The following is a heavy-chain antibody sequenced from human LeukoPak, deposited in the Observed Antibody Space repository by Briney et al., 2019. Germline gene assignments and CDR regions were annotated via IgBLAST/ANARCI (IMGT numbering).Heavy chain of an antibody. Sequence: GASVKVSCKASGYTFTGYYMHWVRQAPGQGLEWMGWINPNSGGTNYAQKFQGRVTMTRDTSISTAYMELSRLRSDDTAVYYCASTIFRIGLISSSLDVWGKGTTVTVSS. J-gene: IGHJ6*04. V-gene: IGHV1-2*02. CDR1: GYTFTGYY. CDR2: INPNSGGT. CDR3: ASTIFRIGLISSSLDV. D-gene: IGHD6-13*01.